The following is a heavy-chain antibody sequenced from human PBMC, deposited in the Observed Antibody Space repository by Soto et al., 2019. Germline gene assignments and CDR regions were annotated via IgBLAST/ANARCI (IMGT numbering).Heavy chain of an antibody. CDR1: GFTLSSYS. Sequence: EVQLVESGGGLVQPGGSLRLSCAASGFTLSSYSMDWVRQAPGKGLEWISYISGFSDTIYYTGSVKGRFTISRDNARNSLYLQMNSLREDDTAVYYWARWYLSNAFDQWGHGTLVTVSS. CDR2: ISGFSDTI. J-gene: IGHJ4*01. V-gene: IGHV3-48*02. CDR3: ARWYLSNAFDQ. D-gene: IGHD6-13*01.